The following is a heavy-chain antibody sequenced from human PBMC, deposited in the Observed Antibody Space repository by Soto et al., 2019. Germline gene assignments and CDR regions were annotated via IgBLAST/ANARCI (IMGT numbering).Heavy chain of an antibody. CDR3: ARGVGVSLVYFDY. Sequence: EVQLVQSGAEVKKPGESLKISCKGSGYTFPSYWMAWVRQMPGKGLECMGSIYVSDFDTRYSPSFQGQVTISADKSISTAYLQWSSLKASDTAMYYCARGVGVSLVYFDYWGLGTLVTVSS. CDR2: IYVSDFDT. CDR1: GYTFPSYW. V-gene: IGHV5-51*01. D-gene: IGHD1-26*01. J-gene: IGHJ4*02.